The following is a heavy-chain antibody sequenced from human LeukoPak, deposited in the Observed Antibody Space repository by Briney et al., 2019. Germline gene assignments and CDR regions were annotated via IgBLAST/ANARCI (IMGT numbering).Heavy chain of an antibody. D-gene: IGHD6-19*01. V-gene: IGHV3-7*01. CDR2: IKEDGSEI. Sequence: GGSLRLSCAASGFTFSSYWMSWVRQAPGKGLEWVANIKEDGSEIHYVDSVKGRFTISRDNAKNSVYLQMNSLRAEDTSVYYCAREGSGRYVGTGAQSWGQGTLVTVSS. CDR1: GFTFSSYW. CDR3: AREGSGRYVGTGAQS. J-gene: IGHJ5*02.